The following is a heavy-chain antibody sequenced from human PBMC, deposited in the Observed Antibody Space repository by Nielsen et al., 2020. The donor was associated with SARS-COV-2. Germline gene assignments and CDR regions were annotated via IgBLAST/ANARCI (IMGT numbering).Heavy chain of an antibody. CDR1: GGSFSGYY. CDR3: ARWGDLLLWFGDPRGAFDI. V-gene: IGHV4-34*01. Sequence: SETLSLTCAVYGGSFSGYYWSWIRQPPGKGLEWIGEINHSGSTNYNPSLKSRVTISVDTSKNQFSLKLSSVTAADTAVYYCARWGDLLLWFGDPRGAFDIWGQGTMVTVSS. CDR2: INHSGST. J-gene: IGHJ3*02. D-gene: IGHD3-10*01.